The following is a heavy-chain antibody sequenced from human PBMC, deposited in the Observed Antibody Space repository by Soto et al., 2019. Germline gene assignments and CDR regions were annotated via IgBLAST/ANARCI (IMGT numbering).Heavy chain of an antibody. CDR2: INAGNGNT. CDR3: AAGYCSGGSCYSVHYYCYGIDF. CDR1: GYTFTSYA. D-gene: IGHD2-15*01. V-gene: IGHV1-3*01. Sequence: ASVKVSCKASGYTFTSYAMHWVRQAPGQRLEWMGWINAGNGNTKYSQKFQGRVTITRDTSASTAYMELSSLRSEDTAVYYCAAGYCSGGSCYSVHYYCYGIDFWGQGSTVIVSS. J-gene: IGHJ6*02.